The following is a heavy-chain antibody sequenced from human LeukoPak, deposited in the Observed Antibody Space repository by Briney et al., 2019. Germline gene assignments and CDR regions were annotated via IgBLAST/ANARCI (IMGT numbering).Heavy chain of an antibody. CDR2: ISAYNGNT. CDR3: AREWKRGFFGVVINNYYGMDV. Sequence: EASVKVSCKASGYTFTSYGISWVRQAPGQGLEWMGWISAYNGNTNYAQKLQGRVTMTTDTSTSTAYMELRSLRSDDTAVYYCAREWKRGFFGVVINNYYGMDVWGQGTTVTVSS. D-gene: IGHD3-3*01. CDR1: GYTFTSYG. J-gene: IGHJ6*02. V-gene: IGHV1-18*01.